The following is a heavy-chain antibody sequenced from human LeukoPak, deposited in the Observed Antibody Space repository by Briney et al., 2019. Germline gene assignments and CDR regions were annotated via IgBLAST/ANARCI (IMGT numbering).Heavy chain of an antibody. CDR3: ARATDYGSGRQPTQYYFDY. D-gene: IGHD3-10*01. V-gene: IGHV4-34*01. J-gene: IGHJ4*02. CDR1: GGSFSGYY. Sequence: SETLSLTCAVYGGSFSGYYWSWIRQPPGKGLEWIGEINHSGSTNYNPSLKSRVTISVDTSKNQFSLKLSSVTAADTAVYYCARATDYGSGRQPTQYYFDYWGQGTLVTVSS. CDR2: INHSGST.